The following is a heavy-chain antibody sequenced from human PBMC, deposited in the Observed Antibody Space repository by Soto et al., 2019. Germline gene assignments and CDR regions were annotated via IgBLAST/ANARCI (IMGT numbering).Heavy chain of an antibody. CDR3: AKGSRDGSQGA. J-gene: IGHJ5*02. V-gene: IGHV3-23*01. CDR2: FTSDGAT. D-gene: IGHD3-16*01. Sequence: EVQLLESGGGLVQPGGSLRLSCAASGFIFSSYAMSWVRQAPGKGLEWVSTFTSDGATYYADSVRARFTISRDNSKNTLFLQTNSLRAEDTGLYYCAKGSRDGSQGAWGQGTLVTVSS. CDR1: GFIFSSYA.